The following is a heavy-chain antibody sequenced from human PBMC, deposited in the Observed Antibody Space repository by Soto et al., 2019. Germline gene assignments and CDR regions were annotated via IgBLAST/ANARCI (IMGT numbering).Heavy chain of an antibody. J-gene: IGHJ3*02. CDR2: IYYSGST. D-gene: IGHD3-9*01. CDR3: ARQGADYDILTGYPQGAFDI. CDR1: GGSISSSSYY. Sequence: QLQLQESGPGLVKPSETLSLTCTVSGGSISSSSYYWGWIRQPPGKGLEWIGSIYYSGSTYYNPSLKSRVTISVATSKNQFSLKLSSVTAADTAVYYCARQGADYDILTGYPQGAFDIWGQGTMVTVSS. V-gene: IGHV4-39*01.